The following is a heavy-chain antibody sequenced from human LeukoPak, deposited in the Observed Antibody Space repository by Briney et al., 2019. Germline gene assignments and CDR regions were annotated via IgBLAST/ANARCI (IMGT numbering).Heavy chain of an antibody. CDR3: AKRITEAAGIYFDS. CDR1: GFTVSSNY. CDR2: IYGGGTNT. J-gene: IGHJ4*02. V-gene: IGHV3-53*01. D-gene: IGHD6-19*01. Sequence: PGGSLRLSCAASGFTVSSNYMSWVRQAPGKGLEWVSTIYGGGTNTFYADSVKGRFTISRDDSKNMQFLEMDSLRPEDTAVYFCAKRITEAAGIYFDSWGQGTLVTVSS.